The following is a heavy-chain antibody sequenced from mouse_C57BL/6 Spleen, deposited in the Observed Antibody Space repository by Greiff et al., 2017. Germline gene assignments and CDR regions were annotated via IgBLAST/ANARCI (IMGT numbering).Heavy chain of an antibody. J-gene: IGHJ4*01. CDR2: IYPGSGST. Sequence: VQLQQPGAELVKPGASVKMSCKASGYTFTSYWITWVKQRPGQGLEWIGDIYPGSGSTNYNEKFKSKATLTVDTSSSTAYMQLSSLTSEDSAVYYCARGGTTVVEPSRYAMDYWGQGTSVTVSS. D-gene: IGHD1-1*01. V-gene: IGHV1-55*01. CDR3: ARGGTTVVEPSRYAMDY. CDR1: GYTFTSYW.